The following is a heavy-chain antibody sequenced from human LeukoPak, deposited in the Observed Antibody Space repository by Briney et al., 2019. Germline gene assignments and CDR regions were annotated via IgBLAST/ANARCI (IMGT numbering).Heavy chain of an antibody. D-gene: IGHD2-2*01. J-gene: IGHJ5*02. V-gene: IGHV4-39*01. CDR1: GGSISSSSYY. CDR3: ARPYCSSTSCPNWFDP. Sequence: SETLSLTCTVSGGSISSSSYYWGWIRQPPGKGLEWIGRIYYSGSTYYNPSLKSRVTISVDTSKNQFSLKLSSVTAADTAVYYCARPYCSSTSCPNWFDPWGQGTLVTVSS. CDR2: IYYSGST.